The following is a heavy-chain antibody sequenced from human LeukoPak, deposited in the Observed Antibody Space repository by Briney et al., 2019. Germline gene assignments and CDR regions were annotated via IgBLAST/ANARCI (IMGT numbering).Heavy chain of an antibody. J-gene: IGHJ6*04. CDR2: ISAYNGNT. Sequence: GASVKVSCKASGYTFTSYGISWVRQAPGQGLEWMGWISAYNGNTNYAQKLQGRVTMTTDTSTSTAYMELRSLRSDDTAVYYCARVVGGVVPAAMDVWGKGTTVTVSS. D-gene: IGHD2-2*01. V-gene: IGHV1-18*01. CDR3: ARVVGGVVPAAMDV. CDR1: GYTFTSYG.